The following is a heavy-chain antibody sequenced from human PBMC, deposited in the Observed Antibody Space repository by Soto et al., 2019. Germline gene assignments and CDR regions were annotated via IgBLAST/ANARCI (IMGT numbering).Heavy chain of an antibody. J-gene: IGHJ5*02. CDR2: IYYSGST. V-gene: IGHV4-31*03. D-gene: IGHD1-20*01. CDR3: ARVGGINWFDP. Sequence: QVQLQESGPGLVKPSQTLSLTCTVSGGSISSGGYYWSWIRQHPGKGLEWIGYIYYSGSTYYNPYLQGRVTISLDTPKNQFSLKLSSVTAADTAVDYCARVGGINWFDPWGQGTLVTVSS. CDR1: GGSISSGGYY.